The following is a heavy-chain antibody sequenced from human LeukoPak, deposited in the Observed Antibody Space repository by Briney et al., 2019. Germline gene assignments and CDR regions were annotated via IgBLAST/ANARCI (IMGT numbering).Heavy chain of an antibody. D-gene: IGHD3-9*01. V-gene: IGHV3-11*01. CDR2: ISPSGSTM. J-gene: IGHJ6*03. Sequence: GGSLRLSCAASGFTFSDYYMSWIRQAPGKGLEWVSYISPSGSTMYYADSVKGRFTISRDNAKNSLYLQMNSLRAEDTAVYYGARARYGSYIDVWGKGTTVTVSS. CDR1: GFTFSDYY. CDR3: ARARYGSYIDV.